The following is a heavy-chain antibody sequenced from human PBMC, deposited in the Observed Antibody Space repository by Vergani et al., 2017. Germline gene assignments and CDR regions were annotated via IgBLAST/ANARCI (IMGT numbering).Heavy chain of an antibody. CDR3: ARSRDEYCTTTSCYLYLDY. D-gene: IGHD2-2*01. CDR2: ISSGGDRV. CDR1: GFTFSRFT. V-gene: IGHV3-48*02. J-gene: IGHJ4*02. Sequence: EVQLLESGGGLVQPGGSLRLSCAASGFTFSRFTFNWVRQSPGQGLEWISSISSGGDRVYYADSVQGRFTMSRDNVKKSLYLQMERLRDEDTAMYFCARSRDEYCTTTSCYLYLDYWGQGTQVIVSS.